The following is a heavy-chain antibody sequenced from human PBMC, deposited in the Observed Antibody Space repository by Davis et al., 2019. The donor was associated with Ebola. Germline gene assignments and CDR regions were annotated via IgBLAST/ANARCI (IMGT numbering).Heavy chain of an antibody. V-gene: IGHV5-51*01. CDR1: GYISTNYW. CDR3: ARHSSVATREGSDY. J-gene: IGHJ4*02. D-gene: IGHD6-6*01. Sequence: GESLKISCRGSGYISTNYWVGWVRQMPGKGLEWMGNVYIGDSDTRYSPSFQGQVTISADKSITTAYLQWSSLKASDTAMYYCARHSSVATREGSDYWGQGTLVTVSS. CDR2: VYIGDSDT.